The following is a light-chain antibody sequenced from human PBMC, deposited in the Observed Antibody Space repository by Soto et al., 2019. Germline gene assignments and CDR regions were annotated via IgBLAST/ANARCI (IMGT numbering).Light chain of an antibody. CDR2: KAS. J-gene: IGKJ4*01. V-gene: IGKV1-5*03. CDR3: QQYNSFLIT. Sequence: DLQMTQSPSTLSASVGDRVTITCRASQYISSWLAWYQQKPGKAPKLLIYKASTLESGVPSRFSGSGSGTEFTLTISSLQPDDFATYYCQQYNSFLITFGGGTKVEIK. CDR1: QYISSW.